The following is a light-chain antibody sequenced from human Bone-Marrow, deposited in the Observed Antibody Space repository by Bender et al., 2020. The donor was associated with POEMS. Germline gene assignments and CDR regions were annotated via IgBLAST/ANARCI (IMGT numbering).Light chain of an antibody. Sequence: SYELTQPPSVSVSPGQTASITCSGDKLGDKYTYWYQQRPCQSPVLVIYHDSKRPSGIPERFSGSNSGNTATLTISETQAMDDADYYCQALDSRTAFYVFGAGTKVTVL. CDR3: QALDSRTAFYV. V-gene: IGLV3-1*01. CDR1: KLGDKY. J-gene: IGLJ1*01. CDR2: HDS.